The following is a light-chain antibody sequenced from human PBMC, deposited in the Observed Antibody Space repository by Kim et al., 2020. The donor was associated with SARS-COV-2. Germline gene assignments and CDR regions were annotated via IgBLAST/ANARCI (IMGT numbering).Light chain of an antibody. Sequence: RQTATLPCTGNSNNVGNQGAAWLQQHQGHPPELLSYRNNNRPSGISERFSASRSGNTASLTITALQPEDEADYYCSAWDSSLSAWVFGGGTQLTVL. V-gene: IGLV10-54*04. CDR1: SNNVGNQG. J-gene: IGLJ3*02. CDR3: SAWDSSLSAWV. CDR2: RNN.